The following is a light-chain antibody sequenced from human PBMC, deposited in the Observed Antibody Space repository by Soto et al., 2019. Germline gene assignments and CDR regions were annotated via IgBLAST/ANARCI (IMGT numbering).Light chain of an antibody. CDR2: GAS. J-gene: IGKJ5*01. CDR3: LQSGTSPHP. V-gene: IGKV3-20*01. CDR1: RRISSDY. Sequence: EVVLTQSPGTLSLSPGERATLSCRPSRRISSDYLAWYQQQPGQAPRLLIYGASRRATDIPDRFTGTGSVTDFTIIISRLEPEDFAVYYCLQSGTSPHPFGQATRREIK.